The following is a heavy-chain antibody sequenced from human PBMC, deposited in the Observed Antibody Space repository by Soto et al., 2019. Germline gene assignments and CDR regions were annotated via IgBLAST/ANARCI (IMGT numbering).Heavy chain of an antibody. CDR3: ARAPYDFWSGSPLDV. V-gene: IGHV4-34*01. D-gene: IGHD3-3*01. Sequence: SETLSLTCAVYGGSFSGYYWSWIRQPPGKGLEWIGEINHSGSTNYNPSLKSRVTISVDTSKNQFSLKLSSVTAADTAVYYCARAPYDFWSGSPLDVWGKGTTVTVSS. J-gene: IGHJ6*04. CDR1: GGSFSGYY. CDR2: INHSGST.